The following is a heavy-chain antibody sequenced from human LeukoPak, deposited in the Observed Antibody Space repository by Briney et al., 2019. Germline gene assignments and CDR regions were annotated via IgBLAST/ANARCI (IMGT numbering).Heavy chain of an antibody. V-gene: IGHV1-2*02. Sequence: ASVKVSCKASGYTFTGYYMHWVRQAPGQGLEWMGWINPNSGGTNYAQKFQGRVTMTRDTSISTAYMELSRLRSDDTAVYYCARGGYCTGNSCYPDAFDLWGQGTMVTVSS. CDR1: GYTFTGYY. CDR2: INPNSGGT. D-gene: IGHD2-2*01. J-gene: IGHJ3*01. CDR3: ARGGYCTGNSCYPDAFDL.